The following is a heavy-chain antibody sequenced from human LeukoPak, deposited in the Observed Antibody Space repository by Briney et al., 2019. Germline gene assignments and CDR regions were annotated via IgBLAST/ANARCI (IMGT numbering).Heavy chain of an antibody. J-gene: IGHJ4*02. CDR3: ARGIAVAYFDY. CDR1: GYTSTSYA. CDR2: INAGNGNT. V-gene: IGHV1-3*01. Sequence: ASVKVSCKASGYTSTSYAMHWVRQAPGQRLEWMGWINAGNGNTKYSQKFQGRVTITRDTSASTAYMELSSLRSEDTAVYYCARGIAVAYFDYWGQGTLVTVSS. D-gene: IGHD6-19*01.